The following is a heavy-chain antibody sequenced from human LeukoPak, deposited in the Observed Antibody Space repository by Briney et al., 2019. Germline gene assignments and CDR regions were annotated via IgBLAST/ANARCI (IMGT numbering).Heavy chain of an antibody. CDR3: ARARVYYYRSGYYYYGMDV. J-gene: IGHJ6*02. V-gene: IGHV4-34*01. D-gene: IGHD3-10*01. Sequence: WETLSLTCALYGGSLSGYYWRWIRHSPGKGREWIGEINHSGSTNYNPSLKSPVTISVETSKNQFSLKLSSVTAADTAVYYCARARVYYYRSGYYYYGMDVWGQGTTVTVSS. CDR1: GGSLSGYY. CDR2: INHSGST.